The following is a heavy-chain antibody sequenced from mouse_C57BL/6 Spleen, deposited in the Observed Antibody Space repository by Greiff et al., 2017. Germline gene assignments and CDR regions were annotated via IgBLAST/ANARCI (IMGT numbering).Heavy chain of an antibody. D-gene: IGHD2-3*01. CDR3: TRGGGDGYYD. V-gene: IGHV5S21*01. J-gene: IGHJ2*01. CDR2: ISSGGDYI. CDR1: GFTFSSYA. Sequence: EVNVVESGEGLVKPGGSLKLSCAASGFTFSSYAMSWVRQTPEKRLEWVAYISSGGDYIYYADTVKGRFTISRDNARNTLYLQMSSLKSEDTAMYYCTRGGGDGYYDWGQGTTLTVSS.